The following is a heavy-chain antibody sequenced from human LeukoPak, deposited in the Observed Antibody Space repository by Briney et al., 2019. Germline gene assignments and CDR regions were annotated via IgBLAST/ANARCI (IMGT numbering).Heavy chain of an antibody. CDR3: GRGYPQGAGTTSPYFDY. V-gene: IGHV4-34*01. D-gene: IGHD1-7*01. CDR1: GGSFSGYY. J-gene: IGHJ4*02. CDR2: INHSGST. Sequence: SETLSLTCAVYGGSFSGYYWSWIRQPPGKGLEWIGEINHSGSTNYNPSLKSRVTISVDTSKNQFSLKLSSVTAADTAVYYCGRGYPQGAGTTSPYFDYWGQGTLVTVSS.